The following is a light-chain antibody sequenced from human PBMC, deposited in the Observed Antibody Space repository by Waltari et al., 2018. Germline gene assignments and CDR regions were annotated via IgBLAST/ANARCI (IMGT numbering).Light chain of an antibody. CDR3: QSYDSSLFVV. Sequence: YQQLPGPAPNRLSVGNNNRPSGVPDRCSGSKSCTSASLAITGLQAEDEADYYCQSYDSSLFVVVGGGTKLTVL. J-gene: IGLJ2*01. CDR2: GNN. V-gene: IGLV1-40*01.